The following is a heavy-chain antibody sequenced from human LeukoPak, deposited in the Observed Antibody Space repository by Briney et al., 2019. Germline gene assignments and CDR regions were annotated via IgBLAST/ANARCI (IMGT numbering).Heavy chain of an antibody. J-gene: IGHJ5*02. CDR2: ISSSGSTI. CDR1: GFTFSDYY. D-gene: IGHD1-26*01. Sequence: GGSLRLSCAASGFTFSDYYMSWIRQAPGKGLEWVSYISSSGSTIYYADSVKGRFTISRDNAKNSLYLQMNSLRAEDTAVYYCAREIVGTHKSRFDPWGQGTLVTVSS. V-gene: IGHV3-11*01. CDR3: AREIVGTHKSRFDP.